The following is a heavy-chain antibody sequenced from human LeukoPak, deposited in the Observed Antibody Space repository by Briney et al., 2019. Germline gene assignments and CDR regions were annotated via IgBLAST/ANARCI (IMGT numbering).Heavy chain of an antibody. J-gene: IGHJ4*02. CDR2: ISANYGNT. Sequence: ASVKVSCKASGYTFTAYGISWVRQAPGQGLEWMGWISANYGNTNYAQKVQGRVTMTRDTSTSTAYMELRSLRYDDTAVYYCSRDDGPFGGVRFDHWGQGTLVTVSS. CDR1: GYTFTAYG. V-gene: IGHV1-18*01. D-gene: IGHD3-16*01. CDR3: SRDDGPFGGVRFDH.